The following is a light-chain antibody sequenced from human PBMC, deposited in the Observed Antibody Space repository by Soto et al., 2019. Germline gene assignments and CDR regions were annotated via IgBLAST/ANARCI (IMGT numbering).Light chain of an antibody. J-gene: IGKJ1*01. V-gene: IGKV1-27*01. CDR1: QGIDNY. Sequence: DIQMAPSPSSLSASVGDRVTITCRASQGIDNYLAWYQQKPGKVPQLLIYGSSTLQSGVPARFSGSGSGTEFTLTISSLQPDDFATYYCQHYNSYSEAFGQGTKVDIK. CDR3: QHYNSYSEA. CDR2: GSS.